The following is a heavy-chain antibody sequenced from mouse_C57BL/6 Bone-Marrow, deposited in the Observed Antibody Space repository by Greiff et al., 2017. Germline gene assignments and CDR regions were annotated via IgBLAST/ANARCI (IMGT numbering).Heavy chain of an antibody. CDR3: AREEDATVGAR. CDR1: GFTFSSYA. J-gene: IGHJ4*01. V-gene: IGHV5-4*01. Sequence: EVQLEESGGGLVKPGGSLKLSCAASGFTFSSYAMSWVRQTPEKRLEWVATISDGGSYTSYPDNVKGRFTISRDNAKNKLYLQLSQLKSEDTAMYYCAREEDATVGARWGRGPAVTVTS. D-gene: IGHD1-1*01. CDR2: ISDGGSYT.